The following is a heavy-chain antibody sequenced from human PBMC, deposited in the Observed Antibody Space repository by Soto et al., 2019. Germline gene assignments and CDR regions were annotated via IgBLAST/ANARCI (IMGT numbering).Heavy chain of an antibody. V-gene: IGHV4-59*08. Sequence: QVQLQESGPGLVKPSETLSLTCTVSGGSISSYYWSWIRQPPGKGLEWIGYIYYSGSTNYNPSLKCRGTISVDTSKKQFSLQMSSVAAADADVYYCERHGEGYGGNSEVTNYYYRMDVWGQGTTVTVSS. CDR1: GGSISSYY. CDR2: IYYSGST. D-gene: IGHD2-21*02. J-gene: IGHJ6*02. CDR3: ERHGEGYGGNSEVTNYYYRMDV.